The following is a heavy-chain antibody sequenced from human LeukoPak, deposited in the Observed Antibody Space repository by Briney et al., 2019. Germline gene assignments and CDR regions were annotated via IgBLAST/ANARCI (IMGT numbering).Heavy chain of an antibody. Sequence: RSSETLSLTCTVSGGSISTQYWSWIRQPAGKGLEWIGRIYSSGRTNYNPSLKSRVTISVDTSKNQFSLKLSSVTAADTAVYYCARVKDSGYPLDYWGQGTLVTVSS. J-gene: IGHJ4*02. V-gene: IGHV4-4*07. CDR3: ARVKDSGYPLDY. CDR1: GGSISTQY. CDR2: IYSSGRT. D-gene: IGHD3-22*01.